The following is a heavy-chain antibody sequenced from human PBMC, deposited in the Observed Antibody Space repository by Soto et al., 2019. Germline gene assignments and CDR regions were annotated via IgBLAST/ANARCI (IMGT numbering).Heavy chain of an antibody. Sequence: GGSLSLSCAASGFIFSSYAMSWVRQAPGKGLEWVSAFSGTTSSTYYADSVKGRFTISRDNSKNTLYLQMNSLKAEDTAVYYCAKGQKWELPFDYWGQGALVTVSS. V-gene: IGHV3-23*01. D-gene: IGHD1-26*01. CDR1: GFIFSSYA. CDR3: AKGQKWELPFDY. CDR2: FSGTTSST. J-gene: IGHJ4*02.